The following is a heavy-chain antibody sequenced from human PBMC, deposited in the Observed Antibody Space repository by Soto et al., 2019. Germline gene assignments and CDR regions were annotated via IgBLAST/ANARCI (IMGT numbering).Heavy chain of an antibody. CDR1: GTTVTNYSFH. Sequence: PEKLRLTCSVSGTTVTNYSFHWAWIRRRQGKGLEWIANIYYSGGTYYNPSHRGRATIFVNPTNNQFLLNMTSETAAETAGYKCSMYVRVVVRDPGEYCGQGTRGTVTS. J-gene: IGHJ4*02. V-gene: IGHV4-39*01. CDR2: IYYSGGT. CDR3: SMYVRVVVRDPGEY. D-gene: IGHD2-15*01.